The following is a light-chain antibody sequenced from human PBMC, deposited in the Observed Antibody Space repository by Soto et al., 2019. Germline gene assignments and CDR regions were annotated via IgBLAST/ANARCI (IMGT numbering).Light chain of an antibody. J-gene: IGKJ2*01. Sequence: DIVMTQSPLSLSVTPGEPASISCRSSQSPMHSDGYNHLDWYLQKPGQSPQLLLFLGSYRASGVPVRFSGSGSGTDFTLKISRVEAEDVGLYYRMQCLQIPYTFGQGTKVDIK. V-gene: IGKV2-28*01. CDR3: MQCLQIPYT. CDR1: QSPMHSDGYNH. CDR2: LGS.